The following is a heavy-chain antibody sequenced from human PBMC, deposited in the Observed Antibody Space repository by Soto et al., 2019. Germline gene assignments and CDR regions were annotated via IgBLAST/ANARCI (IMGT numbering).Heavy chain of an antibody. D-gene: IGHD6-6*01. Sequence: PGESLKISCRGSGYSFTNYCIGWVLQMPWKGLEWMGIIYPGDSDTRYSPSFQGQVTISADKSISTAYLQWSSLKASDTAMYYCARYSIAARLAYYYGMDVWGQGTTVTVSS. J-gene: IGHJ6*02. CDR2: IYPGDSDT. V-gene: IGHV5-51*01. CDR1: GYSFTNYC. CDR3: ARYSIAARLAYYYGMDV.